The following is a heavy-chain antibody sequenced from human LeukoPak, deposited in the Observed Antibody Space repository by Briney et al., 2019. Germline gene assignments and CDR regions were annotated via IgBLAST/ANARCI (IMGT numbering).Heavy chain of an antibody. CDR3: ATLQSSGWSPVDY. V-gene: IGHV1-24*01. Sequence: ASVKVSCKVSGYTLTELSTHWVRQAPGKGLEWMGGFDPEDGETIYAQKFQGRVTMTEDTSTDTAYMELSSLRSEDTAVYYCATLQSSGWSPVDYWGQGTLVTVSS. J-gene: IGHJ4*02. CDR2: FDPEDGET. D-gene: IGHD6-19*01. CDR1: GYTLTELS.